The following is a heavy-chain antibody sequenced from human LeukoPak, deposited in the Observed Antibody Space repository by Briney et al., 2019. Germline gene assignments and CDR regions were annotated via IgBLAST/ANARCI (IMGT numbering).Heavy chain of an antibody. J-gene: IGHJ5*02. Sequence: ASVKVSCKASGYTFTGYYMHWVRQAPGQGLEWMGWINPNSGGTNYAQKFQGRVTMSRDTSISTAYMELSRLSSDDTAVYYCARVVPDLNWFDPWGHGTLFTVSS. CDR1: GYTFTGYY. V-gene: IGHV1-2*02. CDR3: ARVVPDLNWFDP. D-gene: IGHD2-2*01. CDR2: INPNSGGT.